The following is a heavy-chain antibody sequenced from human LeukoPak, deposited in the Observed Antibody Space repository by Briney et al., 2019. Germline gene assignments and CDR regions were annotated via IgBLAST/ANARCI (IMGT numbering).Heavy chain of an antibody. Sequence: SETLSLTCTVSGGSISSYYWSWIRQPPGKGLEWIGYIYYSGSTNYNPSLKSRVTISVDTSKNQFSLKLSSVTAADTAVYYCARDGIVVVPAVPYGMDVWGQGTTVTVSS. J-gene: IGHJ6*02. CDR3: ARDGIVVVPAVPYGMDV. D-gene: IGHD2-2*01. V-gene: IGHV4-59*12. CDR1: GGSISSYY. CDR2: IYYSGST.